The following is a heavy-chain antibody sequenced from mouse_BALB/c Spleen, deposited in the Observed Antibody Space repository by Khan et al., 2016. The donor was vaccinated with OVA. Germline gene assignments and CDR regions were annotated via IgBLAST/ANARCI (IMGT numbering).Heavy chain of an antibody. CDR2: INTYTGEP. CDR1: GYTFTNYG. Sequence: QIQLVQSGPELKKPGETVKISCKASGYTFTNYGMNWVKQAPGKGLKWMGWINTYTGEPTYADDFKGRFAFSLETSANTAYLQISSLKNEDLATYFCARDHGSRYGPFTYWGQGTLVTVSA. J-gene: IGHJ3*01. V-gene: IGHV9-1*02. D-gene: IGHD1-1*01. CDR3: ARDHGSRYGPFTY.